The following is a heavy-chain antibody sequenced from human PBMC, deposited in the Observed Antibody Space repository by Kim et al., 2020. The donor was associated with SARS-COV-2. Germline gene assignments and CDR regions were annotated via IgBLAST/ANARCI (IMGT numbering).Heavy chain of an antibody. J-gene: IGHJ4*02. D-gene: IGHD3-10*01. CDR1: GFTFSSYG. Sequence: GGSLRLSCAASGFTFSSYGMHWVRQAPGKGLEWVAVISYDGSNKYYADSVKGRFTISRDNSKNTLYLQMNSLRAEDTAVYYCAKGGSYGSGSYEDYWGQG. CDR3: AKGGSYGSGSYEDY. V-gene: IGHV3-30*18. CDR2: ISYDGSNK.